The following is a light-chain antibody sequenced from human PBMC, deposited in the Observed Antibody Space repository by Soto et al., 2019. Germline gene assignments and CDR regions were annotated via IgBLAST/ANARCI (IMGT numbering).Light chain of an antibody. V-gene: IGKV3D-15*01. J-gene: IGKJ5*01. CDR1: PSVSSN. Sequence: EIVLSQYQATLSGAPGERATLSCRASPSVSSNLAWHQQRPGQAPRLLIYGASTRATGVPARFSGGGSGTEFTLTITSLPSEDFAVYWCRRSDNWPLTFGSGTRLVI. CDR3: RRSDNWPLT. CDR2: GAS.